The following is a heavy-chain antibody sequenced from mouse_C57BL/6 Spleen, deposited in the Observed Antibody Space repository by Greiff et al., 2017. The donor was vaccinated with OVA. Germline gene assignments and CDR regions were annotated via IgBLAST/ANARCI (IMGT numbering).Heavy chain of an antibody. Sequence: QVQLQQPGAELVKPGASVKLSCKASGYTFTSYWMHWVKQRPGQGLEWIGMIPPNSGSTNYNEKFKSKATLTVDKSSSTAYMQLSSLTSEDSAVYYCANYYGSSDYAMDYWGQGTSVTVSS. CDR3: ANYYGSSDYAMDY. J-gene: IGHJ4*01. CDR1: GYTFTSYW. CDR2: IPPNSGST. V-gene: IGHV1-64*01. D-gene: IGHD1-1*01.